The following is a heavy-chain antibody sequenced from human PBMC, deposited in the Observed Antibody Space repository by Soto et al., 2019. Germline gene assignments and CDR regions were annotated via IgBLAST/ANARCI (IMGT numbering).Heavy chain of an antibody. V-gene: IGHV4-34*01. Sequence: QVQLRQWGARLLKPSETLSLTCAVYGGSFSTYYYWSWIRQPPGKGLEWIGEINHSGSTNYNPSLKSRVIISVDTSKNQFSLKLSSVTAADTAVYNCARVKYYDYIWGSSISFPFDYWGQGTLVTVSS. CDR2: INHSGST. CDR3: ARVKYYDYIWGSSISFPFDY. J-gene: IGHJ4*02. D-gene: IGHD3-16*01. CDR1: GGSFSTYYY.